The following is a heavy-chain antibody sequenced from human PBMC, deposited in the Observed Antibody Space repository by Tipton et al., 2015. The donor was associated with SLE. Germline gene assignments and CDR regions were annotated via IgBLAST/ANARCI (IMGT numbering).Heavy chain of an antibody. CDR2: IHFYGST. CDR1: GGSISRSTYY. J-gene: IGHJ4*02. V-gene: IGHV4-39*07. CDR3: AVSGEMTTVTTFDY. Sequence: TLSLTCTVSGGSISRSTYYWGWIRQPPGEGLEWIGSIHFYGSTYYNPSLKSRVTISLDTSKNQFSLKLSSVTAADTAVYFCAVSGEMTTVTTFDYWGQGTLVTVSS. D-gene: IGHD4-17*01.